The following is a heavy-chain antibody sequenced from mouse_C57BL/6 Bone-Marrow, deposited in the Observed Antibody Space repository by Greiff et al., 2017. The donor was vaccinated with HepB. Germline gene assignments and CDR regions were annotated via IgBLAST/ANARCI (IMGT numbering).Heavy chain of an antibody. CDR2: IDPETGGT. V-gene: IGHV1-15*01. Sequence: VQRVESGAELVRPGASVTLSCKASGYTFTDYEMHWVKQTPVHGLEWIGAIDPETGGTAYNQKFKGKAILTADKSSSTAYMELRSLTSEDSAVYYCTNYYGSSYRYFDVWGTGTTVTVSS. D-gene: IGHD1-1*01. J-gene: IGHJ1*03. CDR3: TNYYGSSYRYFDV. CDR1: GYTFTDYE.